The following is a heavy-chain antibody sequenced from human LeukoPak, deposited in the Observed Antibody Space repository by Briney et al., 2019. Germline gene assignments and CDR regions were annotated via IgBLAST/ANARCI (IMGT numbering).Heavy chain of an antibody. D-gene: IGHD3-3*01. Sequence: ASVKVSCKATGYTFTRYSLHWVRQAPGQWLEWMGLSNPSGGSTRYAQKFQGRVTMTRDTSTSTVYMELKSLRSEDTAIYYCARGTYYDFWSGYYDYYYYGMDVWGQGTTVTVSS. V-gene: IGHV1-46*01. CDR3: ARGTYYDFWSGYYDYYYYGMDV. J-gene: IGHJ6*02. CDR2: SNPSGGST. CDR1: GYTFTRYS.